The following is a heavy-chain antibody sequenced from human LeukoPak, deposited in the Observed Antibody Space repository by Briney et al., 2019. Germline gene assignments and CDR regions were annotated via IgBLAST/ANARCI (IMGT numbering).Heavy chain of an antibody. CDR2: ISGSVGDT. CDR3: AKTTAGYSSGRYPGWPVDY. CDR1: GFTFRSYA. J-gene: IGHJ4*02. Sequence: GGSLRLSCAASGFTFRSYAIYWVRQVPGKGREWVSGISGSVGDTYFADSVKDRFIISRDNSKNTVFLQMDSLRAEDTAVYYCAKTTAGYSSGRYPGWPVDYWGQETLVTVSS. D-gene: IGHD6-19*01. V-gene: IGHV3-23*01.